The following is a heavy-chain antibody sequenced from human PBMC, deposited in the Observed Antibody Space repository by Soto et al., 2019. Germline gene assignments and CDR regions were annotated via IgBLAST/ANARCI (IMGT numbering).Heavy chain of an antibody. J-gene: IGHJ4*02. Sequence: PGGSLRLSCAASGFTFSNAWMSWVRQAPGKGLEWVGRIKSKTDGGTRDYAAPAKGRFTMSRDDSKNMLYLQMSSLKTEDTAVYYCTTDDPINKNWGQGTLVTVSS. V-gene: IGHV3-15*01. CDR1: GFTFSNAW. CDR2: IKSKTDGGTR. CDR3: TTDDPINKN.